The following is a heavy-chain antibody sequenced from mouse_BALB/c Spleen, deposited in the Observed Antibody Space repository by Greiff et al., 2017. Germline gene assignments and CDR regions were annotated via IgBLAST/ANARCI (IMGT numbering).Heavy chain of an antibody. CDR1: GFNIKDYY. CDR3: KGGPAWFAY. V-gene: IGHV14-4*02. Sequence: VHVKQSGAELVRSGASVKLSCTASGFNIKDYYMHWVKQRPEQGLEWIGWIDPENGDTEYAPKFQGKATMTADTSSNTAYLQLSSLTSEDTAVYYCKGGPAWFAYWGQGTLVTDSA. J-gene: IGHJ3*01. D-gene: IGHD3-3*01. CDR2: IDPENGDT.